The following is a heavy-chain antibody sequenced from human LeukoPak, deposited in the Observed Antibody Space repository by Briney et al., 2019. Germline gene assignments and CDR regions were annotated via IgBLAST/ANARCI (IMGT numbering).Heavy chain of an antibody. Sequence: RPSETLSLTCAVSGASISSNNWWIWVRQPPGKGLEWIGYIYYSGSTYYNPSLKSRVTISVDTSKNQFSLKLSSVTAADTAVYYCARVPRSYYYYYYMDVWGKGTTVTVSS. CDR1: GASISSNNW. V-gene: IGHV4-4*02. J-gene: IGHJ6*03. CDR3: ARVPRSYYYYYYMDV. CDR2: IYYSGST.